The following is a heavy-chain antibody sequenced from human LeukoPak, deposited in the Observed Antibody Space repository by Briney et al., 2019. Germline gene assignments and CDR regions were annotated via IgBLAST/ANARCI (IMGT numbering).Heavy chain of an antibody. J-gene: IGHJ6*02. CDR1: GYSFTSYW. V-gene: IGHV5-51*01. D-gene: IGHD5-18*01. CDR2: IYPGDSDT. Sequence: GESLKISCKGSGYSFTSYWIGWVRQMPGKGLEWMGIIYPGDSDTRYSPSFQGQVTISADKSISTAYLQWSSLKASDTAMYYCARHGVHVDTARQDPLYYYYGMDVWGQGTTVTVSS. CDR3: ARHGVHVDTARQDPLYYYYGMDV.